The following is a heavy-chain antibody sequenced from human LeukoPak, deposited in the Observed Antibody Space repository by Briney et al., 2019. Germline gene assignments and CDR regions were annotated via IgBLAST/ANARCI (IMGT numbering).Heavy chain of an antibody. J-gene: IGHJ4*02. V-gene: IGHV3-30*18. CDR1: GFTFSSYG. CDR2: ISYDGSNK. D-gene: IGHD3-9*01. Sequence: PGRSLRLSCAASGFTFSSYGMHWVRQAPGKGLEWVAVISYDGSNKYYADSVKGRFTISRDNSKNTLYLQMNGLRAEDTAVYYCAKEPHYDILTGSGGVDYWGQGTLVTVSS. CDR3: AKEPHYDILTGSGGVDY.